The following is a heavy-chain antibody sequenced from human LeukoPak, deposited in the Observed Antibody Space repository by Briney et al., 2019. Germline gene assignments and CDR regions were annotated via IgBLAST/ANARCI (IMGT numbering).Heavy chain of an antibody. CDR3: AKDFNYDLAGWFDP. J-gene: IGHJ5*02. D-gene: IGHD3-3*01. V-gene: IGHV3-30-3*01. CDR2: ISYDGSNK. CDR1: GFTFSSYA. Sequence: GRSLRLSCAASGFTFSSYAMHWVRQAPGKGLEWVAVISYDGSNKYYADSVKGRFTISRDNSKNTLYLQMNSLRAEDTAVYYCAKDFNYDLAGWFDPWGQGTLVTVSS.